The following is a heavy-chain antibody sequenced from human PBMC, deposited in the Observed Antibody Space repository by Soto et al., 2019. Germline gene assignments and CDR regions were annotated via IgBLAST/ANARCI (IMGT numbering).Heavy chain of an antibody. CDR3: ARQGVLYSGYVYPLYYYMDV. J-gene: IGHJ6*03. D-gene: IGHD5-12*01. CDR1: GGSISSYY. Sequence: SETLSLTCTVSGGSISSYYWSWIRQPPGKGLEWIGYIYYSGSTNYNPSLKSRVTISVDTSKNQFSLKLSSVTAADTAVYYCARQGVLYSGYVYPLYYYMDVWGKGTTVTVSS. CDR2: IYYSGST. V-gene: IGHV4-59*08.